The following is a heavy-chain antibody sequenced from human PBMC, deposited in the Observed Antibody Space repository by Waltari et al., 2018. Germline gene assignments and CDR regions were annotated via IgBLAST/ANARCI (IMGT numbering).Heavy chain of an antibody. CDR3: AKKSSYYYDSSGYYRHGMDV. CDR1: GFTFSSYA. CDR2: ISGSGGST. V-gene: IGHV3-23*01. Sequence: EVQLLESGGGLVQPGGSLRLSCAASGFTFSSYAMSWVSQAPGKGLEWVSAISGSGGSTYYADSVKGRFTISRDNSKNTLYLQMNSLRAEDTAVYYCAKKSSYYYDSSGYYRHGMDVWGQGTTVTVSS. J-gene: IGHJ6*02. D-gene: IGHD3-22*01.